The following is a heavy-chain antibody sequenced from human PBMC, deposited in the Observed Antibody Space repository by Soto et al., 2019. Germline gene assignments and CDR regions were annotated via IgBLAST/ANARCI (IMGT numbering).Heavy chain of an antibody. V-gene: IGHV3-21*01. CDR2: ISSTSIYM. CDR3: ARGWLRDPWMY. D-gene: IGHD5-12*01. J-gene: IGHJ4*02. CDR1: GFTFSTYN. Sequence: EVQLVESGGGLVKPGGSLRLSCAASGFTFSTYNMNWVRQAAGKGLEWVSSISSTSIYMYYANSLKGRFTISRDNAKNSLYLQMNSLRAEDTAVYYCARGWLRDPWMYWGQGTLVTVSS.